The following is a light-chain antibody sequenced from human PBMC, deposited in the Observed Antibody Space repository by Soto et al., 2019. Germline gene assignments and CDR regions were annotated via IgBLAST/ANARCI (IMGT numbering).Light chain of an antibody. CDR1: QHVSNN. CDR2: GAS. CDR3: QQYNNWPPLT. Sequence: EIVMTQSPGTLSVSPGERATLSCRASQHVSNNLAWYQQKPGQAPRLLIYGASTRATGIPARFSASGSGTEVTLTISSRQSEDFAVYYCQQYNNWPPLTFGGGTKVEIK. V-gene: IGKV3-15*01. J-gene: IGKJ4*01.